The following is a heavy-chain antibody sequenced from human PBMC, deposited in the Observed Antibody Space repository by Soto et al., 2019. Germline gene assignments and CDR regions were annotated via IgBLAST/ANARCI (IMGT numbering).Heavy chain of an antibody. CDR1: GGSISSHY. CDR2: IYYGGST. J-gene: IGHJ4*02. V-gene: IGHV4-59*11. D-gene: IGHD6-19*01. CDR3: GRDLAISGSYYFDY. Sequence: SETLSLTXTVSGGSISSHYWSWIRQPPGKGLEWIGYIYYGGSTNYNPCLKSRVTISVDTSKNQFSLKLSSVTAADTAVYYCGRDLAISGSYYFDYWGQGTLVTVSS.